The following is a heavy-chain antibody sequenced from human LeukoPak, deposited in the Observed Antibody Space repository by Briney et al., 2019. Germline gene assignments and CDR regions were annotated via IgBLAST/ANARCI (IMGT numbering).Heavy chain of an antibody. Sequence: GGSLRLSCAASGFSFSASYMTWVRQAPGKGLECVAYIRPDGSSTDYVDSVKGRFTISRDNAKNSVYLQMNSRRVEDTGLYYCSTEPRLLSYWGQGTLVTVSP. D-gene: IGHD3-10*01. V-gene: IGHV3-7*01. CDR1: GFSFSASY. J-gene: IGHJ4*02. CDR3: STEPRLLSY. CDR2: IRPDGSST.